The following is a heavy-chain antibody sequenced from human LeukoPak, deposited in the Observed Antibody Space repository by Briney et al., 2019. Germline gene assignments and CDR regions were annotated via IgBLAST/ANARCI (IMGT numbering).Heavy chain of an antibody. CDR1: GFTFDDYV. V-gene: IGHV3-74*01. D-gene: IGHD5-18*01. CDR3: AGYRDGYHY. Sequence: GGSLRLSCAASGFTFDDYVMHWVRQAPGKGLVWVSRINSDGSSTSYADSVKGRFTISRDNAKNTLYVQMNSLRAEDTAVYYCAGYRDGYHYWGRGTLVIVSS. CDR2: INSDGSST. J-gene: IGHJ4*02.